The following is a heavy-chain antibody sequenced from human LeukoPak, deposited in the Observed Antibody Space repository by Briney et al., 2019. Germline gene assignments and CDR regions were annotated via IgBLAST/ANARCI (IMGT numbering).Heavy chain of an antibody. J-gene: IGHJ4*02. CDR1: GGSISSYY. D-gene: IGHD3-22*01. CDR2: IYDSGST. CDR3: ARQSISGSSLSYFDY. Sequence: SETLSLTCTVSGGSISSYYWSWIRQPPGKGLEWIGNIYDSGSTNYNPSLKSRVTISVDTPKNQCSLKLSSVTAADTAVYYCARQSISGSSLSYFDYWGQGALVNVSS. V-gene: IGHV4-59*01.